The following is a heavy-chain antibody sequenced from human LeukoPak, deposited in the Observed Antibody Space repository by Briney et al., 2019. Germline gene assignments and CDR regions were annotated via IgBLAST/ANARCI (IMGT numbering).Heavy chain of an antibody. CDR3: ASSRYDSSGYYGIIGY. V-gene: IGHV3-21*01. D-gene: IGHD3-22*01. J-gene: IGHJ4*02. Sequence: GGSLRLSCAASGFTFSNYWMHWVRQVPGKGLVWVSSISRSSSYKYYADSVKGRFTISRDNAKNSLYLQMNSLRAEDTAVYYCASSRYDSSGYYGIIGYWGQGTLVTVSS. CDR1: GFTFSNYW. CDR2: ISRSSSYK.